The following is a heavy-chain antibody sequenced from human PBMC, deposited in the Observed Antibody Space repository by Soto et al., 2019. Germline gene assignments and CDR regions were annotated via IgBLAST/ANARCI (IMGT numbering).Heavy chain of an antibody. Sequence: RLSCAVSGFTFSNYAMSWVRQAAGKGLEWVAAISASGSGTNYADSVKGRFTISRDNSKNTLYLQMNSLGAEDTAPYYCAKDEHKPCTRVDFDYWTQGVMVSVSS. CDR2: ISASGSGT. CDR1: GFTFSNYA. J-gene: IGHJ4*02. V-gene: IGHV3-23*01. CDR3: AKDEHKPCTRVDFDY.